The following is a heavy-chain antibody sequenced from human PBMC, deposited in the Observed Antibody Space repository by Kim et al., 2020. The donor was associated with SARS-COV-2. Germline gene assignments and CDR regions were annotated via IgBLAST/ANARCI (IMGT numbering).Heavy chain of an antibody. CDR1: GGSFSGYY. V-gene: IGHV4-34*01. D-gene: IGHD3-10*01. Sequence: SETLSLTCAVYGGSFSGYYWSWIRQPPGKGLEWIGEINHSGSTNYNPSLKSRVTISVDTSKNQFSLKLSSVTAADTAVYYCARARSSYGSGSSRLYFDYWGQGTLVTVSS. J-gene: IGHJ4*02. CDR2: INHSGST. CDR3: ARARSSYGSGSSRLYFDY.